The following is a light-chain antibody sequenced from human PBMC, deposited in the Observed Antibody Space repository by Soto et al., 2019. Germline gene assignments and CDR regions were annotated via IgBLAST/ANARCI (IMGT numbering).Light chain of an antibody. V-gene: IGKV1-8*01. CDR2: AAS. CDR3: QQYYSYPQYT. CDR1: QGISSY. Sequence: AIRMTQSPSSFSASTGDRVTITCRASQGISSYLAWYQQKPGKAPKLLIYAASTLQSGVPSRFSGSGSGTDFTPTISCLQSEDFATYYCQQYYSYPQYTFGQGTKLEIK. J-gene: IGKJ2*01.